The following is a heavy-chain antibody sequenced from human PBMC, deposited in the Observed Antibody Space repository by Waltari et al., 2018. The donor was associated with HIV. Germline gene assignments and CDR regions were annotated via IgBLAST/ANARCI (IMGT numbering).Heavy chain of an antibody. CDR2: IGYDGTNK. J-gene: IGHJ6*02. CDR1: GFTFSSYA. D-gene: IGHD3-3*01. CDR3: TREEPITLFGLVIGGNHYGMDV. Sequence: QAQLVESGGGVVQPGKPLRLSCAASGFTFSSYAMHWVRQAPGKGLEGVAVIGYDGTNKYYADSVKGRFTISRDNSKNTLFLQMNSLRAEDTAVYYCTREEPITLFGLVIGGNHYGMDVWGQGP. V-gene: IGHV3-33*01.